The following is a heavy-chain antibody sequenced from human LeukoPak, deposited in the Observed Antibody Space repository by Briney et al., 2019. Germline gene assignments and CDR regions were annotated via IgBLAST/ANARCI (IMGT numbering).Heavy chain of an antibody. CDR3: ARAPPWGIAAAGTREGFDY. D-gene: IGHD6-13*01. CDR2: INTDGSST. J-gene: IGHJ4*02. V-gene: IGHV3-74*01. CDR1: GFTFSSYW. Sequence: GGSLRLSCAASGFTFSSYWMHRVRQAPGKGLVWVSRINTDGSSTSYADSVKGRFTISRDNAKNTLYLQMNSLRAEDTAVYYCARAPPWGIAAAGTREGFDYWGQGTLVTVSS.